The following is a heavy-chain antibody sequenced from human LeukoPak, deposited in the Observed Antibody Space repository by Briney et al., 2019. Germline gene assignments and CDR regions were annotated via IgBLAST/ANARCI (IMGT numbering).Heavy chain of an antibody. D-gene: IGHD3-22*01. CDR1: GYTLTELS. CDR2: FDPEDGET. CDR3: ATAYLSRYYDRSGPYNWFDP. V-gene: IGHV1-24*01. J-gene: IGHJ5*02. Sequence: ASVKVSCKVSGYTLTELSMHWVRQAPGKGLEWMGGFDPEDGETIYAQKFQGRVTMTEDTSTDTAYMELSSLRSEDTAVYYCATAYLSRYYDRSGPYNWFDPWGQGTLVTVSS.